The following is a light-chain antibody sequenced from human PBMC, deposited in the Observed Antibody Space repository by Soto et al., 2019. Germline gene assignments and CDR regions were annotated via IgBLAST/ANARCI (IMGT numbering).Light chain of an antibody. CDR1: QSVDNN. Sequence: IVMTQSPATLSVSPGEGVTLSCRASQSVDNNLAWYQQKPGQAPRLLIYGASTRATGIPGTFSGSGSGTEFTLTISSLQSEDFAVYYCQQYNTWPRTLGQGTKVDIK. J-gene: IGKJ1*01. V-gene: IGKV3-15*01. CDR3: QQYNTWPRT. CDR2: GAS.